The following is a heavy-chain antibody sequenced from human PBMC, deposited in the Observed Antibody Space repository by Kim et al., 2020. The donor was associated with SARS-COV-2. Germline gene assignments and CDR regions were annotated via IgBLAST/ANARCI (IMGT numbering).Heavy chain of an antibody. CDR2: IYYSGST. CDR3: ARNRRSPRYCSGGSCTNFDY. J-gene: IGHJ4*02. CDR1: GGSISSYY. Sequence: SETLSLTCTVSGGSISSYYWSWIRQPRGKGLEWIGYIYYSGSTNYNPSLKSRVTISVDTSKNQFSLKLSSVTAADTAVYYCARNRRSPRYCSGGSCTNFDYWGQGTLVTVSS. V-gene: IGHV4-59*13. D-gene: IGHD2-15*01.